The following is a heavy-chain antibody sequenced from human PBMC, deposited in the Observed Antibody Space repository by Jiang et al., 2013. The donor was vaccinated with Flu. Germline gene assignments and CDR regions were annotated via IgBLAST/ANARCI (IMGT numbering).Heavy chain of an antibody. CDR1: GYSFTSYW. J-gene: IGHJ3*02. D-gene: IGHD3-3*01. CDR3: ARHSRAYYDFWNGAFDI. CDR2: IYPGDSDT. Sequence: PGESLKISCKGSGYSFTSYWIGWVRQMPGKGLEWMGIIYPGDSDTRYSPSFQGQVTISADKSISTAYLQWSSLKASDTAMYYCARHSRAYYDFWNGAFDIWGQGTMVTVSS. V-gene: IGHV5-51*01.